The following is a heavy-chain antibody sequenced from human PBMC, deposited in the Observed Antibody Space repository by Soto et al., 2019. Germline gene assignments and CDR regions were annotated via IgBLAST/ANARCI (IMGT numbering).Heavy chain of an antibody. CDR2: IYSDNNT. J-gene: IGHJ6*02. CDR1: GFTVSSDS. V-gene: IGHV3-53*01. Sequence: GGSLRLSCAASGFTVSSDSMTWVRQAPGKGLEWISIIYSDNNTDYADSVKGRFSISRDTSKSILYLQMNSLRAEDTAEYYCARHYSAMGVWGQGTTVTVSS. CDR3: ARHYSAMGV.